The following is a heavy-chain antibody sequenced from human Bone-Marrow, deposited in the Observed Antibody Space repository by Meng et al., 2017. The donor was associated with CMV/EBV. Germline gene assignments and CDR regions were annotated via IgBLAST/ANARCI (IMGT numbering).Heavy chain of an antibody. CDR1: GVNSNNYA. J-gene: IGHJ4*02. CDR3: ARLGPDYALDY. CDR2: IIPVLGIA. Sequence: KASGVNSNNYAIGWVRQAPGQGLGWMGKIIPVLGIADYAQKFQGRVTITADKSTSTAYMELRSLRSEDTALYFCARLGPDYALDYWGQGTLVTVSS. D-gene: IGHD4-17*01. V-gene: IGHV1-69*04.